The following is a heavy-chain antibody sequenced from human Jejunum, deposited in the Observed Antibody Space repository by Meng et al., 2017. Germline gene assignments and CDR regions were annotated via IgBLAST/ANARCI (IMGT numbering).Heavy chain of an antibody. D-gene: IGHD3-10*01. Sequence: VHLQEAGRGRVKPSGTLSLTCAVSGDFTSSSDRWTWVRQAPGRGLEWIGEVWHSGATYYNPSLESRLTISIDTSNNRFSLELSSATAADTAVYYCARGVLERYFDYWGQGALVTVSS. CDR2: VWHSGAT. J-gene: IGHJ4*02. CDR3: ARGVLERYFDY. V-gene: IGHV4-4*02. CDR1: GDFTSSSDR.